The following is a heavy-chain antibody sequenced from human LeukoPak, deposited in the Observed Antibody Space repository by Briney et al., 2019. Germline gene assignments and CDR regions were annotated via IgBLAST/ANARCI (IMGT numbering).Heavy chain of an antibody. D-gene: IGHD5-18*01. CDR1: GFTFSSYA. Sequence: PGGSLRLSCAASGFTFSSYAMSWVRQAPGKGLEWVSAISGSGGSTYYADSVKGRFTISSDNSKNTLYLQMNSLRAEDTAVYYCAKIQLWFQRAFDIWGQGTMVTVSS. V-gene: IGHV3-23*01. CDR2: ISGSGGST. J-gene: IGHJ3*02. CDR3: AKIQLWFQRAFDI.